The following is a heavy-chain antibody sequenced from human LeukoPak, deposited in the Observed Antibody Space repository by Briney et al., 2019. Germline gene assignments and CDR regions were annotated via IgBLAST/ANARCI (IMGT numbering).Heavy chain of an antibody. D-gene: IGHD3-10*01. V-gene: IGHV3-23*01. CDR1: GFTFSGYA. CDR2: ISGSGGST. Sequence: GGSLRLSCAASGFTFSGYAMSWVRQAPGKGLEWVSGISGSGGSTYYADSVKGRFTISRGNSKNTLYLQMNSLRAEDTAVYYCAKEKLLLWFGEGEGGDAFDIWGQGTMVTVSS. J-gene: IGHJ3*02. CDR3: AKEKLLLWFGEGEGGDAFDI.